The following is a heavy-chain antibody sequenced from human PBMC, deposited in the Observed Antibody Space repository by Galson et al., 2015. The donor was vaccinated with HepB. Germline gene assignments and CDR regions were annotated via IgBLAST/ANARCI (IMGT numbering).Heavy chain of an antibody. CDR3: ARDPNLDIVVVPAAIDDDYYYYYGMDV. CDR1: GFTFSSYG. Sequence: SLRLSCAASGFTFSSYGMHWVRQAPGKGLEWVAVIWYDGSNKYYADSVKGRFTISRDNSKNTLYLQMNSLRAEDTAVYYCARDPNLDIVVVPAAIDDDYYYYYGMDVWGQGTTVTVSS. CDR2: IWYDGSNK. J-gene: IGHJ6*02. V-gene: IGHV3-33*01. D-gene: IGHD2-2*01.